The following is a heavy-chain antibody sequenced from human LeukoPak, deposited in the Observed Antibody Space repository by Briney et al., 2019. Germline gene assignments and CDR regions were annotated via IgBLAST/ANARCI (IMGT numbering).Heavy chain of an antibody. V-gene: IGHV4-34*01. D-gene: IGHD7-27*01. CDR1: GGSFSGYY. CDR3: ARTGRNWGFDY. J-gene: IGHJ4*02. Sequence: SETLSLTCAVYGGSFSGYYWSWIRPPPGKGLEWIGEINHSGSTNYNPSLKSRVTISVDTSKNQFSLKLSSVTAADTAVYYCARTGRNWGFDYWGQGTLVTVSS. CDR2: INHSGST.